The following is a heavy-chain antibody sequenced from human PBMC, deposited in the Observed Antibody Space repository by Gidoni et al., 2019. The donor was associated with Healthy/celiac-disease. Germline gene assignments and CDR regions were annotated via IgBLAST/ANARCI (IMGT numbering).Heavy chain of an antibody. D-gene: IGHD6-6*01. V-gene: IGHV4-61*01. CDR2: SSYSGST. CDR1: GGSVSSGSYY. J-gene: IGHJ5*02. CDR3: ARVAARRGHNWFDP. Sequence: QVQLQESGPGLVKPSETLSLTCTVSGGSVSSGSYYWSWIRQPPGKGLEWIGYSSYSGSTNSNPSLKRRVTISVDTSKNQFSLKLSSVTAADTAVYYCARVAARRGHNWFDPWGQGTLVTVSS.